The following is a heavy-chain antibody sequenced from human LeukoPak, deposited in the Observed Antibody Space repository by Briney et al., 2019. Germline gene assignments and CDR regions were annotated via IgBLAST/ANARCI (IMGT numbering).Heavy chain of an antibody. V-gene: IGHV3-15*01. D-gene: IGHD3-10*01. CDR1: GFSISNDW. CDR2: VKNRSAGETT. CDR3: TLIQGWGSGSYYRDF. J-gene: IGHJ4*02. Sequence: GGSLRLSCAASGFSISNDWMSWVRQAPGKGLEWVARVKNRSAGETTDYAAPVKGRFTISRDDSKNTLYLQMNSLKTEDTAVYYCTLIQGWGSGSYYRDFWGQGTLVTVSS.